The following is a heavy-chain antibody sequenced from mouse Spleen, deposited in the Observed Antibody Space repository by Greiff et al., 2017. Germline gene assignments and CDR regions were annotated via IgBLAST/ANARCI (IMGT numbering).Heavy chain of an antibody. J-gene: IGHJ4*01. CDR1: GFTFSDYY. Sequence: VQLKESGGGLVQPGGSLKLSCATSGFTFSDYYMYWVRQTPEKRLEWVAYISNGGGSTYYPDTVKGRFPISRDNAKNTLYLQMSRLKSEDTARYYCAREWGYYDAMDYWGQGTSVTVSS. V-gene: IGHV5-12*02. D-gene: IGHD2-2*01. CDR2: ISNGGGST. CDR3: AREWGYYDAMDY.